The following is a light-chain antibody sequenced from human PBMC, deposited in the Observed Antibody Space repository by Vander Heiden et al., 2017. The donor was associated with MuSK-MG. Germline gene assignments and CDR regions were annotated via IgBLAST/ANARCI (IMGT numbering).Light chain of an antibody. CDR2: DVS. Sequence: QSALTQPRSVSGSPGQSVTISCTGTSSDIGGYNYVSWYQQYPGKAPTLMVYDVSKRPSGVPDRFSGSKSGNTASLTISGRQAEDEADYYCCSYAGTYTYVFGTGTKVTVL. CDR3: CSYAGTYTYV. CDR1: SSDIGGYNY. J-gene: IGLJ1*01. V-gene: IGLV2-11*01.